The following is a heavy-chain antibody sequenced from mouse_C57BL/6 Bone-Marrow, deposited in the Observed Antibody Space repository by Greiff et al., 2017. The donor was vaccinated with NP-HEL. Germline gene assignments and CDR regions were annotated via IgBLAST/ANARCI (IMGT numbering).Heavy chain of an antibody. D-gene: IGHD1-1*01. CDR3: AREDYYGSSYWAY. Sequence: QVQLQQSGPGLVQPSQSLSITCTVSGFSLTSYGVHWVRQSPGQGLEWLGVIWSGGSTDYNAAFISRLSISKDNSKSQVFFKMNSLQADDTAIYYCAREDYYGSSYWAYWGQGTLVTVSA. V-gene: IGHV2-2*01. CDR2: IWSGGST. CDR1: GFSLTSYG. J-gene: IGHJ3*01.